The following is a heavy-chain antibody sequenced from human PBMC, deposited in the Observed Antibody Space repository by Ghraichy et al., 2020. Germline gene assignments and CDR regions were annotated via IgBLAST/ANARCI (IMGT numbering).Heavy chain of an antibody. CDR1: RFTFSTYS. CDR3: VICSGGRCHQSAFDF. D-gene: IGHD2-15*01. CDR2: ISSSSGSI. Sequence: GSLRLSCAASRFTFSTYSMSWARQAPGKGLEWVSSISSSSGSIYYADSVKGRFTISRDNAKNSLYLQMNSLRAEDSAVYYCVICSGGRCHQSAFDFWGQGTMVTVSS. V-gene: IGHV3-21*01. J-gene: IGHJ3*01.